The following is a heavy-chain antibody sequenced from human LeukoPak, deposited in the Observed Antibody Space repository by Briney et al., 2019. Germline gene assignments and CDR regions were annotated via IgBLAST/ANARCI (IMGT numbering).Heavy chain of an antibody. CDR1: GGSTSSSSYY. D-gene: IGHD3-10*01. V-gene: IGHV4-39*07. J-gene: IGHJ6*03. CDR3: ARGKVTMVRGARGRRYYMDV. CDR2: INHSGST. Sequence: SETLSLTCTVSGGSTSSSSYYWGWIRQPPGKGLEWIGEINHSGSTNYNPSLKSRVTISVDTSKNQFSLKLSSVTAADTAVYYCARGKVTMVRGARGRRYYMDVWGKGTTVTVSS.